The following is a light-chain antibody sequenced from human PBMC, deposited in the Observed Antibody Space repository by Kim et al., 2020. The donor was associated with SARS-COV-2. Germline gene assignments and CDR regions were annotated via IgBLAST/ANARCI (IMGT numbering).Light chain of an antibody. Sequence: ASVGDRVTITCRASENINKWLGWYQQKPGKAPKVLIYMASSLESGVPSRFSGSGSGTEFSLTISSLQPDDFATYYCQQDNAFPLTFGGGTKVDIK. V-gene: IGKV1-5*03. J-gene: IGKJ4*01. CDR1: ENINKW. CDR3: QQDNAFPLT. CDR2: MAS.